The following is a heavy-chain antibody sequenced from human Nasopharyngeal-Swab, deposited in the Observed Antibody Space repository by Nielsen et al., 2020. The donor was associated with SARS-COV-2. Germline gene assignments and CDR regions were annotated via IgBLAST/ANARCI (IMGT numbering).Heavy chain of an antibody. CDR1: GFTFSSKW. D-gene: IGHD6-19*01. J-gene: IGHJ4*02. Sequence: GESLKISCAGSGFTFSSKWMNWARQAPGKGLEWVANISPDGGQKYYADSVKGRFTISRDNAKNSLYLQMNSLRAEDTAVYYCARDLAVGHFDYWGQGTLVTVSS. CDR3: ARDLAVGHFDY. V-gene: IGHV3-7*05. CDR2: ISPDGGQK.